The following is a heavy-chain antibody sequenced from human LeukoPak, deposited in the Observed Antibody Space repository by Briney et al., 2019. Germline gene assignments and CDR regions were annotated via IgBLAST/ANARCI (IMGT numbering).Heavy chain of an antibody. J-gene: IGHJ6*02. D-gene: IGHD2-2*01. CDR2: IYYSGST. V-gene: IGHV4-31*03. CDR1: GGSISSGGYY. CDR3: ARDRVQLLGPIHYYYGMDV. Sequence: SQTLSLTCTVSGGSISSGGYYWSWIRQHPGKGLEWIGYIYYSGSTCYNPSLKSRVTISVDTSKNQFSLKLSSVTAADTAVYYCARDRVQLLGPIHYYYGMDVWGQGTTVTVSS.